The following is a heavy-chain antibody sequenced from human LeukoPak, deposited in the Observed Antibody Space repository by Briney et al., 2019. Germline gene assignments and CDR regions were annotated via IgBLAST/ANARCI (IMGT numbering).Heavy chain of an antibody. D-gene: IGHD6-19*01. Sequence: QAGGSLRLSCAASGFTFSSYAMSWVRQAPGKGLEWVSTISGSGLSTYYADSAKGRFTIPRDNSNNTLYLQMNSLRVEDTAVYYCAKSRVAVAAPRNWFDPWGQGTLVTVSS. CDR1: GFTFSSYA. CDR3: AKSRVAVAAPRNWFDP. V-gene: IGHV3-23*01. J-gene: IGHJ5*02. CDR2: ISGSGLST.